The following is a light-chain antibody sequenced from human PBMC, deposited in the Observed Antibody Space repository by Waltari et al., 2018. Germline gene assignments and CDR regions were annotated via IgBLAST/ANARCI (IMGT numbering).Light chain of an antibody. CDR1: SSDVGGYNY. J-gene: IGLJ3*02. CDR3: CSYAGSITFWV. Sequence: QSALTQPRSVSGSPGQSVTISCTGTSSDVGGYNYVSWYQHHPGKAPKLLIYDVTKRPAGGPDRFSASKSDNTASLTISGLQAEDEADYYCCSYAGSITFWVFGGGTKLTVL. CDR2: DVT. V-gene: IGLV2-11*01.